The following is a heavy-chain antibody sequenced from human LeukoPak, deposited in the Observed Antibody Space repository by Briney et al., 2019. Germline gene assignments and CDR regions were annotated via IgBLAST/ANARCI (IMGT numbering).Heavy chain of an antibody. CDR2: MNPNSGNT. CDR3: ARGVPFYSGSYFRVHDAFDI. V-gene: IGHV1-8*02. CDR1: GYTFTSYD. D-gene: IGHD1-26*01. J-gene: IGHJ3*02. Sequence: ASVKVSCKASGYTFTSYDINWVRQATGQGLEWMGWMNPNSGNTGYAQKFQGRVTITTDTSTSTAYMELRSLRSDDTAVYYCARGVPFYSGSYFRVHDAFDIWGQGTMVTVSS.